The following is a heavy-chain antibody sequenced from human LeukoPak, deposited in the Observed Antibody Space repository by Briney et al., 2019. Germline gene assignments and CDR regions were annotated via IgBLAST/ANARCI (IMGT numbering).Heavy chain of an antibody. CDR2: IYYSGST. CDR1: GGSISSYY. D-gene: IGHD3-9*01. V-gene: IGHV4-59*12. CDR3: ARDLFGDDILTGYSL. J-gene: IGHJ4*02. Sequence: PSETLSLTCTVSGGSISSYYWSWIRQPPGKGLEWIGYIYYSGSTNYNPPLKSRVTISVDTSKNQFSLKLSSVTAADTAVYYCARDLFGDDILTGYSLWGQGTLVTVSS.